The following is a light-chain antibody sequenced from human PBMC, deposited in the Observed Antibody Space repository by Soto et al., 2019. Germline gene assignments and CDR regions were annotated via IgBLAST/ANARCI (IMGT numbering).Light chain of an antibody. V-gene: IGLV2-14*01. CDR2: DVS. Sequence: QSALTQPASVSGSPGQSITISCTGTSSDVGGYNYVSWYQQRPGKAPKLVIYDVSNRPSGVSNRFSGSKSANTASLTISGLQAEDEAAYYCSSYTSSGTPVIFGGGTKLTVL. CDR3: SSYTSSGTPVI. CDR1: SSDVGGYNY. J-gene: IGLJ2*01.